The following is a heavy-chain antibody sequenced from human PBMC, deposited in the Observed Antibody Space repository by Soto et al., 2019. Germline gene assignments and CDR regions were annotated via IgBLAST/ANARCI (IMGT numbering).Heavy chain of an antibody. CDR2: INHSGST. J-gene: IGHJ4*02. Sequence: QVQLQQWGAGLLKPSETLSLTCAVYGGSFSGYYWSWIRQPPGKGLEWIGEINHSGSTNYNPSLKSRVTISVDTSKNQFSLKLSSVTAADTAVYYCATRGYDFWSGYHLFDYCGQGTLVTVSS. D-gene: IGHD3-3*01. CDR1: GGSFSGYY. V-gene: IGHV4-34*01. CDR3: ATRGYDFWSGYHLFDY.